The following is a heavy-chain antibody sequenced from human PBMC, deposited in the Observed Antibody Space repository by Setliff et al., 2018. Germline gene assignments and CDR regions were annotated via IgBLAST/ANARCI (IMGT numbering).Heavy chain of an antibody. J-gene: IGHJ4*02. CDR3: ARDDIGDGYNAH. Sequence: GGSLRLSCAASGFTFGSYWMTWVRQAPEKGLEWVANIHQDGSERHYVDSVKGRFTISRDNAKNSLFLQMNILSVDDTAVYYCARDDIGDGYNAHWGQGTLVTVSS. CDR1: GFTFGSYW. CDR2: IHQDGSER. V-gene: IGHV3-7*03. D-gene: IGHD5-12*01.